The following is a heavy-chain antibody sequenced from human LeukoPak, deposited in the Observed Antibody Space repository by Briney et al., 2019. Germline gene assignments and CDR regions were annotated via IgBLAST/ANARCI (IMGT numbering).Heavy chain of an antibody. D-gene: IGHD1-1*01. J-gene: IGHJ4*02. CDR3: TRRNPVQATDY. CDR2: IRSRANSYAT. V-gene: IGHV3-73*01. Sequence: PGGSLRLSCAASGFTFSGSAMHWVRQASGKGLEWVGRIRSRANSYATAYAASVKGRFTISRDDSKNTAYLQMNSLKTEDTAVYYCTRRNPVQATDYWGQGTLVTVSS. CDR1: GFTFSGSA.